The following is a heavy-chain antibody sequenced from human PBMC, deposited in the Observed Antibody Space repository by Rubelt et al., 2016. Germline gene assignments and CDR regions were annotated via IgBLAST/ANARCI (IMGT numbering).Heavy chain of an antibody. CDR1: GYTFTSYG. J-gene: IGHJ2*01. CDR2: ISAYNGNT. V-gene: IGHV1-18*01. CDR3: ARDRIRIAARQGWYFDL. D-gene: IGHD6-6*01. Sequence: QVQLVQSGAEVKKPGASVKVSCKASGYTFTSYGISWVRQAPGQGLEWMGWISAYNGNTNYAQKLQGGVTMTTDTSTSTAYRELRSLRSDDTAGYYCARDRIRIAARQGWYFDLWGRGTLVTVSS.